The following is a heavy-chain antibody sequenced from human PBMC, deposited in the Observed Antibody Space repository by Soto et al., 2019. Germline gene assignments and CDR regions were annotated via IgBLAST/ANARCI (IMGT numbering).Heavy chain of an antibody. D-gene: IGHD4-17*01. CDR3: ARLGRNYGDYVPYGWFDP. Sequence: SETLSLTCTVSGGSISSSSYYWGWIRQPPGKGLEWIGSIYYSGSTYYNPSLKSRVTISVDTSKNQFSLKLSSVTAADTAVYYCARLGRNYGDYVPYGWFDPWGQGTLVTVSS. CDR2: IYYSGST. CDR1: GGSISSSSYY. J-gene: IGHJ5*02. V-gene: IGHV4-39*01.